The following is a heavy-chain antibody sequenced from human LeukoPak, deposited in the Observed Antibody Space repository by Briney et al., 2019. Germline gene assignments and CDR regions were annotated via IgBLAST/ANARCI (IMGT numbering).Heavy chain of an antibody. Sequence: ASVKVSCKASGGTFSSYAISWVRQAPGQGLEWMGRIIPILGIANYAQKFQGRVTITADKSTSTAFMELSSLRSEDTAVYYCAGADSSGYPNWGQGTLVTVSS. CDR2: IIPILGIA. CDR1: GGTFSSYA. D-gene: IGHD3-22*01. V-gene: IGHV1-69*04. CDR3: AGADSSGYPN. J-gene: IGHJ4*02.